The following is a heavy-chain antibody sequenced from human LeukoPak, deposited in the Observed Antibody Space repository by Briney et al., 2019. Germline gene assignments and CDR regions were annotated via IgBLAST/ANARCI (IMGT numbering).Heavy chain of an antibody. CDR2: ISNSAGST. J-gene: IGHJ4*02. V-gene: IGHV3-23*01. Sequence: GGSLRLSCAASGFTFSSYAMSWVRQAPGKGLEWVSVISNSAGSTFYADSVKGRFTISRDNSKNTLYLQMNSLRAEDTAVYYCAERASGSGTSLYYFDYWGQGTLVTVSS. CDR3: AERASGSGTSLYYFDY. CDR1: GFTFSSYA. D-gene: IGHD3-10*01.